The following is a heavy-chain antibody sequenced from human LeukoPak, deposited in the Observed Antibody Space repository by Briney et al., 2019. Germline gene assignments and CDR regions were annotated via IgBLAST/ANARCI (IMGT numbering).Heavy chain of an antibody. CDR1: GFTFSSYT. V-gene: IGHV3-21*01. D-gene: IGHD3-22*01. CDR2: ISGSSRYI. CDR3: ARELVDTSGHYYLDY. Sequence: GGSLRLSCAASGFTFSSYTMNWVRQAPGKGLEWVSSISGSSRYIYCADSVKGRFTISRDYSLFLQMNSLRAEDTAVYYCARELVDTSGHYYLDYWGQGTLVTVSS. J-gene: IGHJ4*02.